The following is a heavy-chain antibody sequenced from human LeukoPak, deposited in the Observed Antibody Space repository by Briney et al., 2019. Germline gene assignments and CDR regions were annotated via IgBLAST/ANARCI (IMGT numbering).Heavy chain of an antibody. CDR2: ISNNGVRT. V-gene: IGHV3-64*02. CDR3: ARDLSGGGLDY. CDR1: GLTFSSYA. D-gene: IGHD2-15*01. J-gene: IGHJ4*02. Sequence: GGSLRLSCAASGLTFSSYAMHWVRQTPGKGLEYVSAISNNGVRTYYADSVKGRFTISRDNSKNTLYLQMGSLRPEDTAVFYCARDLSGGGLDYWGQGTLVTVSS.